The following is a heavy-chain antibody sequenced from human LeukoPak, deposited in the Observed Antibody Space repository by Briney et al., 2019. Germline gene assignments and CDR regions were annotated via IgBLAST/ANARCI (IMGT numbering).Heavy chain of an antibody. J-gene: IGHJ4*02. CDR2: IWYGGSNK. Sequence: PGGSLRLSCAASGFTFSSYGMHWVRQAPGKGLEWVAVIWYGGSNKYYADSVKGRFTISRDNSKNTLYLQMNSLRAEDTAVYYCAKEGGGVAADEYYFGYWGQGTLVTVSS. CDR3: AKEGGGVAADEYYFGY. CDR1: GFTFSSYG. D-gene: IGHD6-13*01. V-gene: IGHV3-30*02.